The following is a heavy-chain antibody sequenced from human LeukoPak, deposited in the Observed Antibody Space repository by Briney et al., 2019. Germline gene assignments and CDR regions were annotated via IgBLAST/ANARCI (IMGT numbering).Heavy chain of an antibody. D-gene: IGHD4-17*01. Sequence: GGSLRLSCAASGFTFSSYSMTWVRQAPGKGLEWVSYISSSSSTIYYADSVKGRFTISRDNAKNSLYLQMNSLRAEDTAVYYCARDYGDIYYYYYYMDVWGKGTTVTVSS. V-gene: IGHV3-48*01. J-gene: IGHJ6*03. CDR1: GFTFSSYS. CDR3: ARDYGDIYYYYYYMDV. CDR2: ISSSSSTI.